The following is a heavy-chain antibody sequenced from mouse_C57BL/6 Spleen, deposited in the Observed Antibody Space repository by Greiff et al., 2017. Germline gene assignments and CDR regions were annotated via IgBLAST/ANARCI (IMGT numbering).Heavy chain of an antibody. J-gene: IGHJ2*01. V-gene: IGHV1-15*01. Sequence: VKLMESGAELVRPGASVTLSCKASGYTFTDYEMHWVKQTPVHGLEWIGAIDPETGGTAYNQKFKGKAILTADKSSSTAYMELRSLTSEYSAVYYCTRRGIFDYRRQATTLPVSS. CDR1: GYTFTDYE. CDR3: TRRGIFDY. CDR2: IDPETGGT. D-gene: IGHD1-1*02.